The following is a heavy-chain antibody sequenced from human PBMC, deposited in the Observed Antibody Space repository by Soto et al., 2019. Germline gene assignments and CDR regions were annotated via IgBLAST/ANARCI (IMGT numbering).Heavy chain of an antibody. Sequence: QVQLQESGPGLVKPSETLSLTCTVSGGSISSYYWSWIRQPPGKGLEWIGYIYYSGSTNYNPSLKSRVTISVDTSKNQLSLKLSSVTAADTAVYYCARDNWNPKVYYYYGMDVWGQGTTVTVSS. CDR1: GGSISSYY. D-gene: IGHD1-20*01. CDR3: ARDNWNPKVYYYYGMDV. V-gene: IGHV4-59*01. CDR2: IYYSGST. J-gene: IGHJ6*02.